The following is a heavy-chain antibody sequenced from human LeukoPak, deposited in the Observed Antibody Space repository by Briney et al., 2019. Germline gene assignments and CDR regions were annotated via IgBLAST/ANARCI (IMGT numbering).Heavy chain of an antibody. Sequence: SVKVSCKASGGTFSSYAISWVRQAPGQGLEWMGRIIPIFGTANYAQKFQGRVTITTNESTSTAYMELSSLRSEDTAVYYCARGNSSSWYSLFDFDYWGQGTLVTVSS. CDR3: ARGNSSSWYSLFDFDY. CDR1: GGTFSSYA. CDR2: IIPIFGTA. V-gene: IGHV1-69*05. D-gene: IGHD6-13*01. J-gene: IGHJ4*02.